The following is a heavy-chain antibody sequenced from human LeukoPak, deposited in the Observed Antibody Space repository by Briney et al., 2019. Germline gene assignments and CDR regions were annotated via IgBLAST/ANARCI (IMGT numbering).Heavy chain of an antibody. J-gene: IGHJ4*02. CDR1: GGSISSSNW. V-gene: IGHV4-4*02. CDR3: ASEGYYDSSGYYSVSY. D-gene: IGHD3-22*01. CDR2: IYHSGST. Sequence: ASETRCLTCAVSGGSISSSNWWSWVRQPPGKGLEWIGEIYHSGSTNYNPSLKSRVTISVDKSKNQFSLKLSSVTAADTAVYYCASEGYYDSSGYYSVSYWGQGTLVTVSS.